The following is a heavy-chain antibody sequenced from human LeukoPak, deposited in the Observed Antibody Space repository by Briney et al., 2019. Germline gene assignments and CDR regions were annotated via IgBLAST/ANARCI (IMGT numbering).Heavy chain of an antibody. V-gene: IGHV4-4*07. CDR1: GESINSYY. CDR2: TYSSGST. J-gene: IGHJ4*02. D-gene: IGHD5-12*01. Sequence: SEALSLTCTVSGESINSYYWSWIRQPAGKGLEWIGRTYSSGSTGYNPSLKSRVTMSLDTSKNQFSLNLSSVTAADTAVYYCARVDIRTAFFDYWGQGTLVTVSS. CDR3: ARVDIRTAFFDY.